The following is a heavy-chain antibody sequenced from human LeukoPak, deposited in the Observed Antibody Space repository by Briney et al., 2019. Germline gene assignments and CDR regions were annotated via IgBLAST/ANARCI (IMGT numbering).Heavy chain of an antibody. CDR1: GFPFSGYW. CDR2: INQDGTSQ. CDR3: SRSLDY. J-gene: IGHJ4*02. Sequence: PGGSLRLSCVAPGFPFSGYWMDWVRQAPGKGMEWVANINQDGTSQYFAASVKGRFSISRDNAKNSLYLQMNSLRAEDTAVYYCSRSLDYLGQGALVTVSS. V-gene: IGHV3-7*01.